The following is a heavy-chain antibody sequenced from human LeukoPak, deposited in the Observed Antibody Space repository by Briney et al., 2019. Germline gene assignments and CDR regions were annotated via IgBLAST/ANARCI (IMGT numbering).Heavy chain of an antibody. D-gene: IGHD3-10*01. CDR3: ASRTYGSGTNDY. CDR1: GFTFDDYA. CDR2: ISWNSGSI. Sequence: SLRLSCAASGFTFDDYAMHWVRQAPGKGLEWVSGISWNSGSIGYADSVKGRFTISRDNSKNTLYLQMNSLRAEDTAVYYCASRTYGSGTNDYWGQGTLVTVSS. J-gene: IGHJ4*02. V-gene: IGHV3-9*01.